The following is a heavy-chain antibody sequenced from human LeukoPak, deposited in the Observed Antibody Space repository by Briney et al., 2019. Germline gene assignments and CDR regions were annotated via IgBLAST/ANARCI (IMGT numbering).Heavy chain of an antibody. V-gene: IGHV4-30-2*01. CDR2: IYHSGST. Sequence: SQTLSLTCAVSGGSISSGGYSWSWIRQPPGKGLEWIGDIYHSGSTHYNPSLKSRVTILVDRSKNQFSLKLSSVTAADTAVYYCARVIRGVDYYYFDYWGQGTLVTVSS. D-gene: IGHD3-10*01. CDR3: ARVIRGVDYYYFDY. CDR1: GGSISSGGYS. J-gene: IGHJ4*02.